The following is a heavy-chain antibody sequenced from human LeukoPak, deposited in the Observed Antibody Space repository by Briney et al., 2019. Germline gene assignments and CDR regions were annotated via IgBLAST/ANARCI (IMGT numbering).Heavy chain of an antibody. CDR3: AKAGGATHVLH. CDR1: GFTFSSYG. J-gene: IGHJ4*02. V-gene: IGHV3-30*18. D-gene: IGHD1-26*01. Sequence: GGSLRLSCAASGFTFSSYGMHWVRQAPGKGLEWVAVISYDGSNKYYADSVKGRFTISRDNSKNTLYLQMNSLRAEDTAVYYCAKAGGATHVLHWGQGTLVTVSS. CDR2: ISYDGSNK.